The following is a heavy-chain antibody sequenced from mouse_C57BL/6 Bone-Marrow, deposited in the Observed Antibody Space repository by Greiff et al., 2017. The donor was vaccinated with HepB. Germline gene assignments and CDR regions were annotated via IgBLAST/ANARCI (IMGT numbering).Heavy chain of an antibody. J-gene: IGHJ4*01. CDR3: ARDSLYAMDY. CDR2: ISYDGSN. Sequence: EVQRVESGPGLVKPSQSLSLTCSVTGYSITSGYYWNWIRQFPGNKLEWMGYISYDGSNNYNPSLKNLISITRDTSKNQFFLKLNSVTTEDTATYYCARDSLYAMDYWGQGTSVTVSS. CDR1: GYSITSGYY. V-gene: IGHV3-6*01.